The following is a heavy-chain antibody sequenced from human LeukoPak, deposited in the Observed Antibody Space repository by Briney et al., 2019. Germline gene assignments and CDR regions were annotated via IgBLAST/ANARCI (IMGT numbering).Heavy chain of an antibody. J-gene: IGHJ4*02. Sequence: KAGGSLRLSCAASGFTFSSYSMNWVRQAPGTGLEWVSSISTNASYIYYADSVKGRFTISRDNAKNSLYLQMNSLRAEDTAVYYCARDLESYNSGGYYFGYWGQGTLVTVSS. CDR2: ISTNASYI. V-gene: IGHV3-21*01. CDR3: ARDLESYNSGGYYFGY. CDR1: GFTFSSYS. D-gene: IGHD3-22*01.